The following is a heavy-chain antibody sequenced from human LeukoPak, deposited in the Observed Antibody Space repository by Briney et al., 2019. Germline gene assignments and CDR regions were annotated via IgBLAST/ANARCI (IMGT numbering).Heavy chain of an antibody. CDR1: GYSFTSHW. J-gene: IGHJ2*01. V-gene: IGHV5-51*01. Sequence: GESLKISCKGSGYSFTSHWIGWVRQMPGKGLEWMGIIYPGDSDTRYSPSFQGQVTISADTSISTAYLQWSSLKASDTAMYYCAREYSSSWYGYFDLWGRGTLVTVSS. CDR2: IYPGDSDT. D-gene: IGHD6-13*01. CDR3: AREYSSSWYGYFDL.